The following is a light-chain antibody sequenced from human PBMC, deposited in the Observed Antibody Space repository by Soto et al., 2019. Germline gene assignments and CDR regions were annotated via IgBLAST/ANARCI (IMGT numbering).Light chain of an antibody. J-gene: IGKJ1*01. CDR3: QQYNNWPWT. CDR1: QSVSSSY. CDR2: GAS. Sequence: EIVLTQSPGTLSLSPGERATRSCRASQSVSSSYLAWYQQKPGQSPRLLIYGASTRATGVPARFSGSGSGTDFTLTISSLQSEDFAFYYCQQYNNWPWTFGQGTKVDIK. V-gene: IGKV3-15*01.